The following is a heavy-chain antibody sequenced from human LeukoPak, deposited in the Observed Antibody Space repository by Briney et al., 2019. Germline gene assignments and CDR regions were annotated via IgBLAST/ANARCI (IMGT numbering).Heavy chain of an antibody. V-gene: IGHV3-23*01. CDR1: GFTFSSYA. D-gene: IGHD2-15*01. CDR3: AKDRFEVVAATPFF. CDR2: ISGSGGST. J-gene: IGHJ4*02. Sequence: GGYLRCSGAASGFTFSSYAMGWVRQAPGNGLEGVSAISGSGGSTYYADSVKGRFTISRDNSKNTLYLQMNSLRAEDTAVYYCAKDRFEVVAATPFFWGQGTLVTVSS.